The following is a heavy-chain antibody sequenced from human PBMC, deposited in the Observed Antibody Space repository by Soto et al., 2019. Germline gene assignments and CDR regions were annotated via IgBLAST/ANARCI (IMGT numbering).Heavy chain of an antibody. CDR1: GFTFSSYW. D-gene: IGHD3-9*01. V-gene: IGHV3-74*01. CDR3: ARVPDHYDILTGYYMDV. Sequence: GGSLRLSCAASGFTFSSYWMHWVRQAPGKGLVWVSRINSDGSSTSYADSVKGRFTISRDNAKNTLYLQMNSLRAEDTAVCYCARVPDHYDILTGYYMDVWGKGTTVTVSS. J-gene: IGHJ6*03. CDR2: INSDGSST.